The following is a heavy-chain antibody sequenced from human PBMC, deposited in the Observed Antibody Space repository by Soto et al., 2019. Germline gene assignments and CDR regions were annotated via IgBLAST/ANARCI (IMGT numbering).Heavy chain of an antibody. CDR2: ISSSSRHI. Sequence: EVQLVESGGGLVKPGGSLTLSCAASGFTFSSYSMNWVRQAPGKGLEWVSSISSSSRHIYYADSVKGRFTISRDNAKNSLYLQMNSLRAEDTAMYFCARDPSDLWEPDQYFPHWGQGTRVAVSS. J-gene: IGHJ1*01. V-gene: IGHV3-21*01. CDR3: ARDPSDLWEPDQYFPH. CDR1: GFTFSSYS. D-gene: IGHD1-26*01.